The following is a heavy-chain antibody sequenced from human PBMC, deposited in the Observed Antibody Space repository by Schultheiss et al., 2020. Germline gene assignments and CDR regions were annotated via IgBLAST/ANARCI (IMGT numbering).Heavy chain of an antibody. CDR3: ARGGSPLSITMIDLFDY. CDR1: GGTFSSYT. V-gene: IGHV1-69*02. J-gene: IGHJ4*02. Sequence: SVKVSCKASGGTFSSYTISWVRQAPGQGLEWMGRIIPILGIANYAQKFQGRVTITADKSTSTAYMELSSLRSEDTAVYYCARGGSPLSITMIDLFDYWGQGTLDTVSS. D-gene: IGHD3-22*01. CDR2: IIPILGIA.